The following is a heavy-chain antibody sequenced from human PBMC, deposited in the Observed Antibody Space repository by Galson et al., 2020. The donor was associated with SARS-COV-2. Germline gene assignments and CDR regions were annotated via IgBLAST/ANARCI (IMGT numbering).Heavy chain of an antibody. Sequence: SETLSLTCAVSGYSVSTTNYWGLVRLAPGKVLEWIGSIYPNGSTYYNPSLESRFTISVDTSRNQFSLTLASVTAADTAFYYCARQGVNMSVLVTVPDWFVDDWGRGTLGTVAS. J-gene: IGHJ2*01. CDR3: ARQGVNMSVLVTVPDWFVDD. D-gene: IGHD2-8*01. V-gene: IGHV4-38-2*01. CDR1: GYSVSTTNY. CDR2: IYPNGST.